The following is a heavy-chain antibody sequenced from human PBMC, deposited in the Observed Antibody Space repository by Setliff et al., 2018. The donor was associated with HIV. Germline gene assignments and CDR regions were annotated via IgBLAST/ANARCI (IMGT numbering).Heavy chain of an antibody. Sequence: GASVKVSCKASGDTFTSYVISWVRQAPGQGLEWMGGIVLMSNTADYAPKFQGRVTITADESTRTGYMELRSLQSEDTAVYYCARGTNYYDSHSFPQYYYNAMDVWGQGTTVTVSS. D-gene: IGHD3-10*01. J-gene: IGHJ6*02. V-gene: IGHV1-69*13. CDR2: IVLMSNTA. CDR1: GDTFTSYV. CDR3: ARGTNYYDSHSFPQYYYNAMDV.